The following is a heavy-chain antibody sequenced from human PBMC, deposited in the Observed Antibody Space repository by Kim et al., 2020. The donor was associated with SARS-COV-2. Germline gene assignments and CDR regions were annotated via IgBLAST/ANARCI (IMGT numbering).Heavy chain of an antibody. D-gene: IGHD4-17*01. J-gene: IGHJ6*02. CDR1: GDSVFSNSAA. Sequence: SQTLSLTCAISGDSVFSNSAAWNWIRQSPSRGLEWLGRTYYRSKWYNDYAVSVKSRITINPDTSKNQFSLELNSVTPEDTGVYYCTKTKYEYGACYGMDVWGQGPTVTVSS. CDR3: TKTKYEYGACYGMDV. CDR2: TYYRSKWYN. V-gene: IGHV6-1*01.